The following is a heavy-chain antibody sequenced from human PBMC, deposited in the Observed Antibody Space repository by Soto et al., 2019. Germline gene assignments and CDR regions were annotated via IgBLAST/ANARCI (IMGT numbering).Heavy chain of an antibody. CDR1: GFMFSGFG. J-gene: IGHJ3*02. CDR3: ANPSGYYFGLGSHDEASDM. Sequence: QVQLVESGGGVVQPGRSPRLSCAASGFMFSGFGMHWVRQAPGKGLQWVAGISKDGSKKYYGDSVKGRFTISRDNSRKTLYLQMNGLRAEDTAVYYCANPSGYYFGLGSHDEASDMWGQGTVVTVFS. CDR2: ISKDGSKK. V-gene: IGHV3-30*18. D-gene: IGHD3-10*01.